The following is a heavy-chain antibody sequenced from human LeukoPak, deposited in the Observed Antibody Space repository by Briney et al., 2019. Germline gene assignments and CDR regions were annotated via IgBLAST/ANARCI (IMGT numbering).Heavy chain of an antibody. V-gene: IGHV1-18*01. Sequence: ASVKVSCKASGYTFTSYGISWVRQAPGQGLEWMGWISAYNGNTNYAQKLQGRVTMTTDTSTSTAYMELRSLRSNDTAVYYCARGVFPYYGSGSTSGGFDYWGQGTLVTVSS. CDR1: GYTFTSYG. CDR2: ISAYNGNT. D-gene: IGHD3-10*01. CDR3: ARGVFPYYGSGSTSGGFDY. J-gene: IGHJ4*02.